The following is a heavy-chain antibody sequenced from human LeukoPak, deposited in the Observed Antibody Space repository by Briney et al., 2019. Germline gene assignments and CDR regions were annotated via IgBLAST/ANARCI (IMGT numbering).Heavy chain of an antibody. J-gene: IGHJ4*02. CDR2: ISWNSGSI. CDR3: AKDYYYGSGSYYTH. V-gene: IGHV3-9*01. Sequence: GGSLRLSCAASGFTFDDYAMHWVRQAPGKGLEWVSGISWNSGSIGYADSVKGRFTISRDNAKNFLYLQMNSLRAEDTALYYCAKDYYYGSGSYYTHWGQGTLVTVSS. CDR1: GFTFDDYA. D-gene: IGHD3-10*01.